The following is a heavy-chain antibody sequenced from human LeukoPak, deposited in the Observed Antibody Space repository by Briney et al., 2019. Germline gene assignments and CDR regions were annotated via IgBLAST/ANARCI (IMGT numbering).Heavy chain of an antibody. V-gene: IGHV1-8*03. CDR3: ASGRMGRNWSDP. D-gene: IGHD1-26*01. CDR1: GYTFTCYD. Sequence: ASVKVSCKASGYTFTCYDINWVRQATGPGLEWMGWMNPNSGNTGYAQKFQGRVTITRNTSISTDYMELRSLRSEDTAVYYCASGRMGRNWSDPWGQGTLVTVSS. J-gene: IGHJ5*02. CDR2: MNPNSGNT.